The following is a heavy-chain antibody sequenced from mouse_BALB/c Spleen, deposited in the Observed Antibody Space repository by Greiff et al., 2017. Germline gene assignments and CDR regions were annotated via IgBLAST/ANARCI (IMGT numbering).Heavy chain of an antibody. Sequence: EVKLMESGAELVKPGASVKLSCTASGFNIKDTYMHWVKQRPEQGLEWIGRIDPANGNTKYDPKFQGKATITADTSSNTAYLQLSSLTSEDTAVYYCASGRDYYAMDYWGQGTSVTVSS. J-gene: IGHJ4*01. CDR1: GFNIKDTY. V-gene: IGHV14-3*02. CDR2: IDPANGNT. CDR3: ASGRDYYAMDY.